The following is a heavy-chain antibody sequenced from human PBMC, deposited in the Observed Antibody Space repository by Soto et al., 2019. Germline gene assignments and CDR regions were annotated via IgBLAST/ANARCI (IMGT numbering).Heavy chain of an antibody. CDR3: AKGGRQWLVTSDFNY. D-gene: IGHD6-19*01. J-gene: IGHJ4*02. CDR2: VSHDGRNT. V-gene: IGHV3-30*18. Sequence: GGSLRLSCAASGFTFSDYAMHWVRPAPGKGLGWVAVVSHDGRNTHYADSVKGRFTISRDSSKNTVSLEMTSLRAEDTAVYYCAKGGRQWLVTSDFNYWGQGALVTVS. CDR1: GFTFSDYA.